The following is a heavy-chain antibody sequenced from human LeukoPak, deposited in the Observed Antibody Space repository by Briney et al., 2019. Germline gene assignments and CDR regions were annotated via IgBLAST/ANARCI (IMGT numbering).Heavy chain of an antibody. J-gene: IGHJ6*03. CDR2: ISDSGSSI. Sequence: GGYLSLSCAASGFTFSSYGMNWVRRAPGKGLEWVSSISDSGSSIFYADSVKGRFTISRDNAKNSLYLQMNSLRAEDTAVYYCARDVAAIAGGYMDVWGKGTTVTVSS. CDR3: ARDVAAIAGGYMDV. V-gene: IGHV3-21*01. D-gene: IGHD2-15*01. CDR1: GFTFSSYG.